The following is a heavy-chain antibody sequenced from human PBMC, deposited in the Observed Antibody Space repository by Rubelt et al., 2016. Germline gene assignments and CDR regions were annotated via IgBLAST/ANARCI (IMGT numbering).Heavy chain of an antibody. V-gene: IGHV4-61*05. Sequence: QLQLQESGPGLVKPSETLSLTCNVSGGSISSSNYYWGWIRQPPGKGLEWLGYIYYSGTTIYNPSLKSRVSISVDTSKTQFSLRLRSVTAADTAVYFCARDLGNGYQNPHGMDVWGQGTTVTVSS. J-gene: IGHJ6*02. CDR1: GGSISSSNYY. CDR3: ARDLGNGYQNPHGMDV. D-gene: IGHD5-18*01. CDR2: IYYSGTT.